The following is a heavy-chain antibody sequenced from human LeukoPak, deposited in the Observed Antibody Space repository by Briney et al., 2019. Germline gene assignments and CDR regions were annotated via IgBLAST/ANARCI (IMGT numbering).Heavy chain of an antibody. CDR2: ISGGGNSA. D-gene: IGHD3-3*01. CDR3: AKGPLSGTFDY. J-gene: IGHJ4*02. CDR1: GFSVSANY. V-gene: IGHV3-23*01. Sequence: GGSLRLSCAASGFSVSANYMTWVRQAPGKGLEWVSAISGGGNSAYYADSVKGRFTISRDNSKNTLSLQMNSLRADDTAIYYCAKGPLSGTFDYWGQGTLVTVSS.